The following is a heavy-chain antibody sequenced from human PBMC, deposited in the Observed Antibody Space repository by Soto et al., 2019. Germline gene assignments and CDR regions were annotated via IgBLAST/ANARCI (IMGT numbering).Heavy chain of an antibody. CDR3: ARIPQGGSYYYYYGMDV. CDR2: IDWDDDK. J-gene: IGHJ6*02. V-gene: IGHV2-70*01. CDR1: GFSLSTSGMC. D-gene: IGHD3-16*01. Sequence: SGPTLVNPTQTLTLTFTFPGFSLSTSGMCVSWIRQPPGKALEWLALIDWDDDKYYSTSLKTRLTISKDTSKNQVVLTMTNMDPVDTATYYCARIPQGGSYYYYYGMDVWGQGTTVTVSS.